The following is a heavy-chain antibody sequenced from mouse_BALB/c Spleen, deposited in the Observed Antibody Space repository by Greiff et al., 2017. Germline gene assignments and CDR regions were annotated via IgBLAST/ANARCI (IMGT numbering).Heavy chain of an antibody. J-gene: IGHJ2*01. V-gene: IGHV5-6-5*01. CDR2: ISSGGST. Sequence: EVKLVESGGGLVKPGGSLKLSCAASGFTFSSYAMSWVRQTPEKRLEWVASISSGGSTYYPDSVKGRFTISRDNARNILYLQMSSLRSEDTAMYYCARRGLYGSSNYFDYWGQGTTLTVSS. CDR3: ARRGLYGSSNYFDY. D-gene: IGHD1-1*01. CDR1: GFTFSSYA.